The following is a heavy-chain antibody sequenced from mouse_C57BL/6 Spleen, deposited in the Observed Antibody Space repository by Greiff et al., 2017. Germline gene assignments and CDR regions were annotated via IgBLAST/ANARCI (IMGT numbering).Heavy chain of an antibody. Sequence: VQLQQSGPELVKPGASVKISCKASGYAFSSSWMTWVKQRPGKGLEWIGRIYPGDGDTNYNGKFKGKATLTADKSSSTAYMQLSSLTSEDSAVYFCARYITTVVAPYFDYWGQGTTLTVSS. J-gene: IGHJ2*01. CDR1: GYAFSSSW. CDR3: ARYITTVVAPYFDY. V-gene: IGHV1-82*01. D-gene: IGHD1-1*01. CDR2: IYPGDGDT.